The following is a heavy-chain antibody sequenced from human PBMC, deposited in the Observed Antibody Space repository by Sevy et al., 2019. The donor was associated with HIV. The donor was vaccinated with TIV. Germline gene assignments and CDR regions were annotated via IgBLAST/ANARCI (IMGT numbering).Heavy chain of an antibody. CDR2: ISFDGDTK. CDR1: GFSFRNFG. V-gene: IGHV3-30*18. CDR3: AKRGGHDTSGYVSYYYYGMDV. Sequence: GGSLRLSCAASGFSFRNFGMHWVRQAPCKGLEWLALISFDGDTKYYGDSVKGRFTISRDNSKNTLYLQMNSLRVEDTAVYYCAKRGGHDTSGYVSYYYYGMDVWGQGTTVTVSS. D-gene: IGHD3-22*01. J-gene: IGHJ6*02.